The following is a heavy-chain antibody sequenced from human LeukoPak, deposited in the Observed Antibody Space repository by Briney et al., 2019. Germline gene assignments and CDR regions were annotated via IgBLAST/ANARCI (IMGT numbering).Heavy chain of an antibody. CDR1: GFSLSTSGVG. V-gene: IGHV2-5*02. J-gene: IGHJ4*02. CDR3: AHGTTSSPVDY. D-gene: IGHD1-1*01. CDR2: IYWDDDK. Sequence: SGPTLVKPTQTLTLTCPFSGFSLSTSGVGVGWIRQPPGQALEWLALIYWDDDKRYSPSPKSRLTITKDTSKNLVVLTMTNMDPVDTATYYCAHGTTSSPVDYWGQGTLVTVSS.